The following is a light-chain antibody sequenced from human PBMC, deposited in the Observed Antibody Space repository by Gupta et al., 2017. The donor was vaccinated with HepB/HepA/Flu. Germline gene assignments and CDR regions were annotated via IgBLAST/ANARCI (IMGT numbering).Light chain of an antibody. V-gene: IGKV1-39*01. CDR3: QQSVSAPRT. CDR2: AAS. CDR1: QKINTY. Sequence: DIQLTQSPSSLSASVGDMITITCRSSQKINTYLNWFQQRPGKAPSLIIFAASNLQTGVPSRFSGGGSGTDFILNITSLRPEDFATYYCQQSVSAPRTFGQGTKVAIK. J-gene: IGKJ2*01.